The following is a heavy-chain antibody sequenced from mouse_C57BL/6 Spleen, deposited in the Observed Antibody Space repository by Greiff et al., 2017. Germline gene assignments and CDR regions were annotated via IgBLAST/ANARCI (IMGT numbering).Heavy chain of an antibody. V-gene: IGHV14-1*01. CDR2: IDPEVGDT. CDR3: TPKTAQGSAGFAY. D-gene: IGHD3-2*02. Sequence: VQLQQSGPELVRPGASVKLSCTASGFHIKDYSMHRVKQRPEQGLEWIGRIDPEVGDTEYARKFQGKATMTADTSSNTASLQLSSLTSEDTAVYYCTPKTAQGSAGFAYWGQGTLVTVSA. CDR1: GFHIKDYS. J-gene: IGHJ3*01.